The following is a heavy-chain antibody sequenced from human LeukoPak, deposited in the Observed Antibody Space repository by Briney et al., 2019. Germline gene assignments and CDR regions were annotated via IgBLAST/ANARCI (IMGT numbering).Heavy chain of an antibody. CDR2: ILEDGSDK. CDR1: GFTLNTYA. Sequence: PGGSLRLSCAASGFTLNTYAMHWVRQSPGKALEWVAVILEDGSDKEHADSVKGRFIITRDDSKNTIYLQMNSLRPEDTAIYYCARAWVSGAPFPLDLWGQETLVTV. J-gene: IGHJ5*02. V-gene: IGHV3-30*01. D-gene: IGHD1-26*01. CDR3: ARAWVSGAPFPLDL.